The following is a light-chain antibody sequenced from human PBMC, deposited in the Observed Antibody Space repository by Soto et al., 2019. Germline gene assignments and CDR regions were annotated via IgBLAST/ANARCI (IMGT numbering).Light chain of an antibody. J-gene: IGKJ3*01. CDR1: QSISSNY. CDR2: GAS. Sequence: IVLTQSPGTLSLSPGERATLSCRASQSISSNYLAWYQQKPGQAPRLLIYGASSRATGIPDRFSGSGSGTYFTLTISRLEPEDFAVYYCQQYGRSPGLFTFGPGTKVDIK. V-gene: IGKV3-20*01. CDR3: QQYGRSPGLFT.